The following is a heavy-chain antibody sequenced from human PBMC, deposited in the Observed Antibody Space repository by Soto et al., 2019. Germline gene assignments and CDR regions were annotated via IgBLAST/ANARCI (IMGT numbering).Heavy chain of an antibody. J-gene: IGHJ5*02. Sequence: ASVKVSCKASGYTFTNYAMHWVRQAPGKRPEWMGWINAGNGNTKYSQKFQGRVTITRDTSASTAYMAVSSLRSEDTAVYYCARGPLRNWLDPWGQGTLVTVSS. V-gene: IGHV1-3*01. CDR2: INAGNGNT. CDR3: ARGPLRNWLDP. CDR1: GYTFTNYA.